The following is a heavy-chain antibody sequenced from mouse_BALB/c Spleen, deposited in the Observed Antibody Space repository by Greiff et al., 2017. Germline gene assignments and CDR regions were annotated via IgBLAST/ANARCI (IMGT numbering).Heavy chain of an antibody. CDR1: GFTFSSYA. Sequence: EVMLVESGGGLVKPGGSLKLSCAASGFTFSSYAMSWVRQTPEKRLEWVASISSGGSTYYPDSVKGRFTISRDNARNILYLQMSSLRSEDTAMYYCAREETYYGNYEYFDVWGAGTTVTVSS. J-gene: IGHJ1*01. CDR3: AREETYYGNYEYFDV. V-gene: IGHV5-6-5*01. CDR2: ISSGGST. D-gene: IGHD2-10*01.